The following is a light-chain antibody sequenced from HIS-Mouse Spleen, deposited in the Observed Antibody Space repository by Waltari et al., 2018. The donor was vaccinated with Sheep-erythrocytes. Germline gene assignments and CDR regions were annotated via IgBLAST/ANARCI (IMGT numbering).Light chain of an antibody. Sequence: QSVLTQPPSASGTPGQRVTISCSGSSSNIGSNYVYWYQQLPGTAPKLLIYRNNRRPSGVPVRVSGSKSGTSASLAISGLRSEDEADYYCAAWDDSLSGPVFGTGTKVTVL. CDR3: AAWDDSLSGPV. CDR2: RNN. CDR1: SSNIGSNY. V-gene: IGLV1-47*01. J-gene: IGLJ1*01.